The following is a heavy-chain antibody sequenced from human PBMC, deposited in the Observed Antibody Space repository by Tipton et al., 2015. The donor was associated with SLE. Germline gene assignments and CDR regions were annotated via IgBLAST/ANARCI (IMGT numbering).Heavy chain of an antibody. J-gene: IGHJ4*02. CDR2: IYSGGSST. V-gene: IGHV3-23*03. CDR3: AKHDSYGQSGFGY. D-gene: IGHD5-18*01. Sequence: GSLRLSCAASGFTFSSYAMSWVRQAPGKGLEWVSVIYSGGSSTYYADSVKGRFTISRDNSKNTLYLRMNSLRAEDTAVYYCAKHDSYGQSGFGYWGQGTLVTVSS. CDR1: GFTFSSYA.